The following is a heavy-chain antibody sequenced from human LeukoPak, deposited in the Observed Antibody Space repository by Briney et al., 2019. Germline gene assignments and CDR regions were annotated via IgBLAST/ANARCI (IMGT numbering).Heavy chain of an antibody. CDR1: GITFSSYA. CDR3: ARGPSCSSASCYGQYYYYYGMDV. V-gene: IGHV4-34*01. J-gene: IGHJ6*02. Sequence: GSLRLSCAASGITFSSYAMTWVCQAPGKGLEWIGEINHSGSTNYNPSLKSRVTISADTSKNQFSLKLSSVTAADTAVYYRARGPSCSSASCYGQYYYYYGMDVWGQGTTVTVSS. D-gene: IGHD2-2*01. CDR2: INHSGST.